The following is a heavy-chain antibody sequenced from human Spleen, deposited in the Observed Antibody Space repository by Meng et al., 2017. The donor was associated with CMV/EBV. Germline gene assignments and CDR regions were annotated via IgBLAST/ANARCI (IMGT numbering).Heavy chain of an antibody. D-gene: IGHD1-26*01. CDR3: AKERYSGSYHALDY. Sequence: GGSLRLSCAASGFTFSSYGMHWVRQAPGKGLEWVAFIRYDGSNKYYADSVKGRFTISRDNSKNTLYLQMNSLRAEDTAVYYCAKERYSGSYHALDYWGQGTLVTVSS. CDR1: GFTFSSYG. J-gene: IGHJ4*02. CDR2: IRYDGSNK. V-gene: IGHV3-30*02.